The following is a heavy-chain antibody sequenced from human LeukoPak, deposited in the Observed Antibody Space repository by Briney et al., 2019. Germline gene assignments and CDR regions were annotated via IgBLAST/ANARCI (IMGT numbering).Heavy chain of an antibody. Sequence: GASVKVSCKVSGYTLTELSMHWVRQAPGKGLEWMGGFDPEDGETIYAQKFQGRVTMTEDTSTDTAYMELSSLRSEDTAVYYCATDYLYDSSENTFDYWGQGTQVTVSS. D-gene: IGHD3-22*01. CDR2: FDPEDGET. V-gene: IGHV1-24*01. CDR3: ATDYLYDSSENTFDY. CDR1: GYTLTELS. J-gene: IGHJ4*02.